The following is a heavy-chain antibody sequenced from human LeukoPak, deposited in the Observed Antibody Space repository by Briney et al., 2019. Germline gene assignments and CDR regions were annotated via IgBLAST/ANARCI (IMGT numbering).Heavy chain of an antibody. CDR1: GFTFSSYS. V-gene: IGHV3-21*04. Sequence: GGSLRLSCAASGFTFSSYSMNWVRQAPGKGLEWVSSISSSSSYIYYADSVKGRFTISRDNSKNTLYLQMNSLRAEDTAVYYCAKDIYYDSSGTFQHWGQGTLVTVSS. J-gene: IGHJ1*01. CDR3: AKDIYYDSSGTFQH. D-gene: IGHD3-22*01. CDR2: ISSSSSYI.